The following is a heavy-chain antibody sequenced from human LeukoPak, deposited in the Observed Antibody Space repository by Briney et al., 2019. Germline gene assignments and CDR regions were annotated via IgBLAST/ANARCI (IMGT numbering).Heavy chain of an antibody. J-gene: IGHJ6*02. CDR3: AREKARITIFGVVYYYGMDV. CDR1: GGSISGYY. D-gene: IGHD3-3*01. V-gene: IGHV4-59*01. CDR2: IYSSGTT. Sequence: SETLSLTCTVSGGSISGYYWSWIRQPPGKGLEWIGYIYSSGTTNYNPSLKSQITISLDTSKNQFSLKLSSVTAADTAVYYCAREKARITIFGVVYYYGMDVWGQGTTVTVSS.